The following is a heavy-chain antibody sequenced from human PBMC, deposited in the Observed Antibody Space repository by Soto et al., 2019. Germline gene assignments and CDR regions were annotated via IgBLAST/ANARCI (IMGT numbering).Heavy chain of an antibody. Sequence: VASVKVSCKASGGTFSSYAISWVRQAPGQGLEWMGGIIPIFGTANYAQKFQGRVTITADKSTSTAYMELSSLRSEDTAVYYCARDVNYYDSSGYLWGQGTLVTVSS. CDR1: GGTFSSYA. J-gene: IGHJ1*01. V-gene: IGHV1-69*06. D-gene: IGHD3-22*01. CDR2: IIPIFGTA. CDR3: ARDVNYYDSSGYL.